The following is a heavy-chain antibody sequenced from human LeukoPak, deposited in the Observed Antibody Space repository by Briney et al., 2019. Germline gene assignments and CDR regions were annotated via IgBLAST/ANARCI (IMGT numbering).Heavy chain of an antibody. CDR3: ARDITPGWELIGAGFDY. J-gene: IGHJ4*02. CDR1: GGSISSYC. CDR2: IYTSGST. Sequence: PSETLSLTCTVSGGSISSYCWSWIRQPAGKGLEWIGRIYTSGSTNYNPSLKSRVTMSVDTSKNQFSLKLSSVTAADTAVYYCARDITPGWELIGAGFDYWGQGTLVTVSS. V-gene: IGHV4-4*07. D-gene: IGHD1-26*01.